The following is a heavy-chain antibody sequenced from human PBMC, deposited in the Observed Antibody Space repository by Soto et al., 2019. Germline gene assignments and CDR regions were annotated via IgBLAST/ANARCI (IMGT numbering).Heavy chain of an antibody. Sequence: ASVKVSCKASAYTFTSYGITWVRQAPGQGLEWMGWISGYNGNTKYAEKFQGRVTMTTDTSTSTAHMELRSLRSDDTAVYYCAREGQAPYYYYGMDVLGQGTAVTVS. CDR1: AYTFTSYG. CDR2: ISGYNGNT. V-gene: IGHV1-18*04. D-gene: IGHD2-21*01. J-gene: IGHJ6*02. CDR3: AREGQAPYYYYGMDV.